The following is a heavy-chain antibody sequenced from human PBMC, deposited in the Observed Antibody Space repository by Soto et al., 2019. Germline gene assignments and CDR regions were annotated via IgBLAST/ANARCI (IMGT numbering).Heavy chain of an antibody. J-gene: IGHJ2*01. Sequence: QLQLQESGSGLVKPSQTLSLTCAVSGGSISSGGYSWNWIRQPPGKGLEWIGYIYHSGSTYYNPSLKSRVTISVDTSKNQFSLKLSSVTAADTAVYFCAREDGTTVRYFDLWGRGTLVTVSP. CDR3: AREDGTTVRYFDL. V-gene: IGHV4-30-2*01. CDR1: GGSISSGGYS. CDR2: IYHSGST. D-gene: IGHD1-7*01.